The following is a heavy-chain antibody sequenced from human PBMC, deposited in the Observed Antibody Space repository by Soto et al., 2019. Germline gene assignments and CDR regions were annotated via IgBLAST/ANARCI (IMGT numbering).Heavy chain of an antibody. V-gene: IGHV3-33*01. CDR3: ARYAQQLEWDY. CDR1: GFTFRNYG. CDR2: IRYDGTNK. J-gene: IGHJ4*02. Sequence: QVQLVESGGGVVQPGRSLRLSCEASGFTFRNYGMHWVRQAPGKGLEWVAVIRYDGTNKYYAESVKGRFTISRDNSRNTVDLQMNSLRVDDTAVYYCARYAQQLEWDYWGPGTLVTVSS. D-gene: IGHD1-1*01.